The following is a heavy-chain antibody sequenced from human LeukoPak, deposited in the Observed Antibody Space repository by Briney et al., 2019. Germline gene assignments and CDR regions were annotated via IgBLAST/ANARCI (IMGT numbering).Heavy chain of an antibody. D-gene: IGHD1-26*01. CDR2: ISYDGSNK. J-gene: IGHJ4*02. CDR1: GFTFSSYA. Sequence: PGGSLRLSCAASGFTFSSYAMHWVRQAPGKGLEWVALISYDGSNKYYADSVKGRFTISRDNSKNTLYLQMNSLRADDTAVYYCARDDVGGAVDYWGQGTLVTVSS. V-gene: IGHV3-30-3*01. CDR3: ARDDVGGAVDY.